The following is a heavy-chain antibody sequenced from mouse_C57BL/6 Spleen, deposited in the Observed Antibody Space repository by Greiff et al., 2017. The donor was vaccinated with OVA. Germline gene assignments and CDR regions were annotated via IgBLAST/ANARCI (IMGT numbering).Heavy chain of an antibody. CDR1: GYAFTNYL. J-gene: IGHJ4*01. CDR3: ARMPYDYEGPRAMDY. V-gene: IGHV1-54*01. Sequence: VQLQQSGAELVRPGTSVTVSCKASGYAFTNYLIEWVKQRPGPGLEWIGVINPGSGGTNYNEKFKGQATLTADKSSSTAYMQLSSLTSEDSAVYFCARMPYDYEGPRAMDYWGQGTSVTVSS. CDR2: INPGSGGT. D-gene: IGHD2-4*01.